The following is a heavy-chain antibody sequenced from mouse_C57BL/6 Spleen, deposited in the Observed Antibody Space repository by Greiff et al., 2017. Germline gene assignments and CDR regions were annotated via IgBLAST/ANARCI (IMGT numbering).Heavy chain of an antibody. J-gene: IGHJ2*01. D-gene: IGHD1-1*02. V-gene: IGHV1-62-2*01. Sequence: VKLVESGAELVKPGASVKLSCKASGYTFTEYTIHWVKQRSGQGLEWIGWFYPGSGSIKYNEKFKDKATLTADKSSSTVYMELSRLTSEDSAVYFCARHEDPWWPFDYWGQGTTLTVSS. CDR3: ARHEDPWWPFDY. CDR2: FYPGSGSI. CDR1: GYTFTEYT.